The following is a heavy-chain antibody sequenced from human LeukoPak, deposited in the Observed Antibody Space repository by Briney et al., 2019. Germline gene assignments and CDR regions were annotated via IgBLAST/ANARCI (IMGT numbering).Heavy chain of an antibody. D-gene: IGHD6-13*01. Sequence: SETLSLTCAVYGGSFSGYYSSWIRQPPGKGLEWIGEINHSGSTNYNPSLKSRVTISVDTSKNQFSLKLSSVTAADTAVYYCARHNGVYSSSWYVFGASHWFDLWGQGTLVTVSS. CDR3: ARHNGVYSSSWYVFGASHWFDL. CDR1: GGSFSGYY. CDR2: INHSGST. V-gene: IGHV4-34*01. J-gene: IGHJ5*02.